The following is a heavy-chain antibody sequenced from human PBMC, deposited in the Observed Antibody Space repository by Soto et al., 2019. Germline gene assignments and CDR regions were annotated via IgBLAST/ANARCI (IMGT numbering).Heavy chain of an antibody. CDR1: GFTFSSYA. CDR3: AKRRPYGSGSYAVVFDY. CDR2: ISGSGGST. Sequence: LRLSCAASGFTFSSYAMSWVRQAPGKGLERVSAISGSGGSTYYADSVKGRFTISRDNSKNTLYLQMNSLRAEDTAVYYCAKRRPYGSGSYAVVFDYWGQGTLVTVS. J-gene: IGHJ4*02. D-gene: IGHD3-10*01. V-gene: IGHV3-23*01.